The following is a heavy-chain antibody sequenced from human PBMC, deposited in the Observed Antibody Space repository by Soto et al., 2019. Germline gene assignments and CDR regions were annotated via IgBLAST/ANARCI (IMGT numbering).Heavy chain of an antibody. CDR2: IHGGGNSA. V-gene: IGHV3-23*01. CDR3: AKNRNLVTTSRHFDY. Sequence: EVQLLESGGDLVQPGRSLRLSCAASGFTFSGYAMSWVRQAPGKGLEWVSVIHGGGNSAYYADSVKGRFTISRDHSKNTLYLQMSSLKGEDTAVYYCAKNRNLVTTSRHFDYWGHGTLVTVSS. J-gene: IGHJ4*01. D-gene: IGHD4-17*01. CDR1: GFTFSGYA.